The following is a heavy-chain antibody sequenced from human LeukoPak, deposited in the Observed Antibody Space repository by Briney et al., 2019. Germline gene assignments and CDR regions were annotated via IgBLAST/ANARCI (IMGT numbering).Heavy chain of an antibody. Sequence: SETLSLTCTVSGVSINSNFWSWVRQPAGKGLEWIGRIYTSGSTNYNPSLKSRVTMSVDTSKNQFSLRLSSVTAADTAVYYCARDDPLRVTATLDYWGQGTLVTVSS. V-gene: IGHV4-4*07. J-gene: IGHJ4*02. D-gene: IGHD2-21*02. CDR2: IYTSGST. CDR1: GVSINSNF. CDR3: ARDDPLRVTATLDY.